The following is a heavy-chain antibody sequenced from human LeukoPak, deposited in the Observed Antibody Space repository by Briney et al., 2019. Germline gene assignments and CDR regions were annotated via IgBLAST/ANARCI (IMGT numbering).Heavy chain of an antibody. CDR1: GYTFISYG. V-gene: IGHV1-18*01. Sequence: GASVKVSCKASGYTFISYGISWVRQAPGQGLEWMGWITTHNGNTRYAQKVQGRVTMTTDTSTSIAYMELRSLTSDDTAVYYCARKGTSGWVGFEIWGQGTMVTVSS. CDR3: ARKGTSGWVGFEI. D-gene: IGHD6-19*01. J-gene: IGHJ3*02. CDR2: ITTHNGNT.